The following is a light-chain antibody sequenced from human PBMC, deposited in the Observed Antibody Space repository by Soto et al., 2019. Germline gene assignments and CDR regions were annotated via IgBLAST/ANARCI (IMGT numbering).Light chain of an antibody. J-gene: IGLJ2*01. CDR2: DNN. CDR3: GTWDSSLSAVV. Sequence: QSVLTQPPSVSAAPGQKVTISCSGSSSNIGKNYISWYQQLPGTAPKLLIYDNNHRPSGIPDRFSGSKSGTSATLGITGLQTGDEADYYCGTWDSSLSAVVLGGGTKLTVL. V-gene: IGLV1-51*01. CDR1: SSNIGKNY.